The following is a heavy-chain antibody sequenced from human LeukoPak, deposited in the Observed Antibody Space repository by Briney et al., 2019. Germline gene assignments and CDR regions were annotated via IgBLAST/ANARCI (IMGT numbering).Heavy chain of an antibody. CDR3: ARIGYCSSTSCYGCDY. Sequence: PSETLSLTCTVSGGSISSSSYYWGWIRQPPGKGLEWIGSIYYSGSTYYNPSLKSRVTISVDTSKNQFSLKLSSVTAADTAVYYCARIGYCSSTSCYGCDYWGQGTLVTVSS. CDR2: IYYSGST. CDR1: GGSISSSSYY. D-gene: IGHD2-2*01. J-gene: IGHJ4*02. V-gene: IGHV4-39*07.